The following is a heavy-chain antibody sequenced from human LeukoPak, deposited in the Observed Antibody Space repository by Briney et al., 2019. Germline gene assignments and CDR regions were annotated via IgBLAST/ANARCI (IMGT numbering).Heavy chain of an antibody. D-gene: IGHD6-19*01. CDR1: GFTFDDYA. CDR2: ISWNSGSI. Sequence: PGGSLRLSCAASGFTFDDYAMHWVRQAPGKGLEWVSGISWNSGSIGYADSVKGRFTISRDNAKNSLYLQMNSLRAEDTALYYCARVFPSGWFDYWGQGTLVTVSS. J-gene: IGHJ4*02. V-gene: IGHV3-9*01. CDR3: ARVFPSGWFDY.